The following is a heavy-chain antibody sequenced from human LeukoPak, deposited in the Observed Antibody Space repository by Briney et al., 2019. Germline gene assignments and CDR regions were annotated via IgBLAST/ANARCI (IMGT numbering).Heavy chain of an antibody. V-gene: IGHV1-46*01. D-gene: IGHD3-10*01. CDR3: ASFGSGSPNPDY. CDR1: GYTFTSYY. Sequence: ASVKVSCKASGYTFTSYYIHWVRQAPGQGLEWMGIIHPGGGSTSYAQKFQGRVTMTRDMSTSTVYMELSSLRSEDTAVYYCASFGSGSPNPDYWGQGTLVTVSS. J-gene: IGHJ4*02. CDR2: IHPGGGST.